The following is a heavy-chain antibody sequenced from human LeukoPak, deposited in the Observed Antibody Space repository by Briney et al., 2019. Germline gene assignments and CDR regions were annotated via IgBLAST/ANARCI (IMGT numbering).Heavy chain of an antibody. J-gene: IGHJ5*02. CDR2: ISAYNCNT. CDR3: ARDGVLLWFGEFNWFDP. CDR1: GYTFTSYG. V-gene: IGHV1-18*01. D-gene: IGHD3-10*01. Sequence: SVKVSFKSSGYTFTSYGISWVRQAPGQGLEWMGWISAYNCNTNYAQKLQGRVTMTTDTSTSTAYMELRSLRSDDTAVYYCARDGVLLWFGEFNWFDPWGQGTLVTVSS.